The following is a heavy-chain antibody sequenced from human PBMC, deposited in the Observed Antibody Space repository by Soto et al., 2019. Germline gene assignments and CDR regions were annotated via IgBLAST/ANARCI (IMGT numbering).Heavy chain of an antibody. J-gene: IGHJ6*01. V-gene: IGHV3-30-3*01. CDR2: ISYAGNDN. Sequence: GGSLRLSCAASGFTLSSYVMHLVRQAPGKGLEWVARISYAGNDNYYADSVKGRFTISRDNSKKTLYLQMTSLRADDTAVYYCARDRQQWLETHGRALPFWGQGRMFTVSS. CDR1: GFTLSSYV. D-gene: IGHD6-19*01. CDR3: ARDRQQWLETHGRALPF.